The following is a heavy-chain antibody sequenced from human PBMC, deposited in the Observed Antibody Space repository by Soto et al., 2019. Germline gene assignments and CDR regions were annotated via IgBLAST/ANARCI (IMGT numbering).Heavy chain of an antibody. CDR1: GYSFTIYW. J-gene: IGHJ6*02. D-gene: IGHD6-19*01. Sequence: PGESLKISCKGSGYSFTIYWIGWVLQMPWKGLEWMGIIYPGDSDTRYSPSFQGQVTISADKSISTAYLQWSSLKASDTAMYYCARQDSSGWLQDYYYGMDVWGQGTTVTVSS. CDR3: ARQDSSGWLQDYYYGMDV. CDR2: IYPGDSDT. V-gene: IGHV5-51*01.